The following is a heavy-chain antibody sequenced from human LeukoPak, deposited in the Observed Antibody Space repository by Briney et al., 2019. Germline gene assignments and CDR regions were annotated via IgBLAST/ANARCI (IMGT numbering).Heavy chain of an antibody. CDR1: GFVFTSYG. D-gene: IGHD1-1*01. CDR2: ISANDGKI. Sequence: GASVKVSCKASGFVFTSYGFTWMRQAPGQGLEWMGWISANDGKIHYSERHQGRVTTTTDTVTSTAYMVLRSLRSDDTAVYYCARELHVERDDYWGQGTLVTVSS. V-gene: IGHV1-18*01. J-gene: IGHJ4*02. CDR3: ARELHVERDDY.